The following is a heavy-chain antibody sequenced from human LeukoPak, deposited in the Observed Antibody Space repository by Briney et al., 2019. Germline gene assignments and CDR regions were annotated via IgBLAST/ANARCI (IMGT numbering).Heavy chain of an antibody. D-gene: IGHD1-26*01. Sequence: PSETLSLTCTVSGGSISSSSYYWGWIRQPPGKGLEWIGSIYYSGSTYYNPSLKSRVTISVDTSKNQFSLKLSSVTAADTAVYYCARLGLPAATGVDYWGQGTLVTVS. V-gene: IGHV4-39*01. CDR1: GGSISSSSYY. CDR2: IYYSGST. J-gene: IGHJ4*02. CDR3: ARLGLPAATGVDY.